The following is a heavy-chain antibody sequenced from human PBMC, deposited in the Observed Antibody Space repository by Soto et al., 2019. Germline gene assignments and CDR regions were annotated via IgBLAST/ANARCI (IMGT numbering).Heavy chain of an antibody. CDR2: IYYSGST. Sequence: QVQLQESGPGLVKPSETLSLTCTVSGGSVSSGSYYWSWIRQPPGKGLEWIGYIYYSGSTNYNPSLKSRVTRSLDTSKNQFSLKLSSVTAADTAVYYCAREVVNMWFDTWGQGTLVTVSS. CDR3: AREVVNMWFDT. J-gene: IGHJ5*02. D-gene: IGHD3-3*01. V-gene: IGHV4-61*01. CDR1: GGSVSSGSYY.